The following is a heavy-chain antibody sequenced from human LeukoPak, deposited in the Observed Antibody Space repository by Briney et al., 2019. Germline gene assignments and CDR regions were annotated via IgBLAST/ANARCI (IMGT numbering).Heavy chain of an antibody. CDR2: ISGGGGAT. V-gene: IGHV3-23*01. J-gene: IGHJ4*02. D-gene: IGHD7-27*01. Sequence: GGSLRLSCAASGFTFSNYAMSWVRQAPGKGLEWVSAISGGGGATNYADSVKGRFTLARDNSKNTLYLQINSLRVEDTAVYYCVKAIGNWGSGFDYWGQGTLVTVSS. CDR3: VKAIGNWGSGFDY. CDR1: GFTFSNYA.